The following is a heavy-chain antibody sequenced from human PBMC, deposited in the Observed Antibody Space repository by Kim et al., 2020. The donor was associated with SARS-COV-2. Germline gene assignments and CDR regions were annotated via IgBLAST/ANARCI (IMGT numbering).Heavy chain of an antibody. V-gene: IGHV4-30-2*01. D-gene: IGHD5-12*01. CDR3: ARVDGYDFDH. CDR1: GGSISSGGYS. Sequence: SETLSLTCAVSGGSISSGGYSWSWIRQPPGKGLEWIAYIYYSGTTYYNPSLKSRVTVSVDRSKNQFSLNVTSVTAADTAVYYCARVDGYDFDHWGRGTLVTVSS. CDR2: IYYSGTT. J-gene: IGHJ4*02.